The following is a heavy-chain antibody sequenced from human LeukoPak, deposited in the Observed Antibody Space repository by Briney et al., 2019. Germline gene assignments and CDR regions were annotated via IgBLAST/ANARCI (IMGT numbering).Heavy chain of an antibody. D-gene: IGHD3-16*02. Sequence: GGSLRLSCAASGFTFSSYEMNWVRQAPGKGLGWVSSISSSRSYIYYADSVNGRFTISRDNAKNSLYLQMNSLRAEDTAVYYCARVPQYYDYVWGSYRYTGYMDVWGKGTTVTVSS. CDR3: ARVPQYYDYVWGSYRYTGYMDV. CDR1: GFTFSSYE. CDR2: ISSSRSYI. V-gene: IGHV3-21*01. J-gene: IGHJ6*03.